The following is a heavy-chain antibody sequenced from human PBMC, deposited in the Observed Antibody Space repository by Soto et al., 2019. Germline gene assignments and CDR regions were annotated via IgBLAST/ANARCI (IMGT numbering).Heavy chain of an antibody. CDR2: INPKSGGT. Sequence: ASVKVSCKASGYTFTDCYVHWVRQAPGQGLEWMGWINPKSGGTNIAQRFKGRVNMTRDMSIGTVYMEMNRPKSDDTAVYYCVRDGLVSSARYYFDYWVQGTLVTVSS. V-gene: IGHV1-2*02. CDR1: GYTFTDCY. J-gene: IGHJ4*02. D-gene: IGHD6-13*01. CDR3: VRDGLVSSARYYFDY.